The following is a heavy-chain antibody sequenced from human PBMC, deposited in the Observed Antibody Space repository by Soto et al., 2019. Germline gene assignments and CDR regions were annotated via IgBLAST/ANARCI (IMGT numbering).Heavy chain of an antibody. V-gene: IGHV1-18*01. Sequence: ASVKVSCKASGYTFTSYGISWVRQAPGQGLEWMGWISAYNGNTNFAQKLQGRVTMTTDTSTSTAYMELRSLRSDDTAVYDCARESSNDNWFDPWGQGTLVTVSS. CDR1: GYTFTSYG. CDR3: ARESSNDNWFDP. J-gene: IGHJ5*02. D-gene: IGHD6-13*01. CDR2: ISAYNGNT.